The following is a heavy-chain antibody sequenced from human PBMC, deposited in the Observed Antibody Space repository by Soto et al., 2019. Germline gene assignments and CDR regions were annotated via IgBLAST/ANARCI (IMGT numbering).Heavy chain of an antibody. V-gene: IGHV3-15*01. J-gene: IGHJ5*02. Sequence: GGSLRLSCAASGFTFSNAWMSWVRQAPGKGLEWVGRIKSKTDGGTTDYAAPVKGRFTISRDDSKNTLYLQMNSLKTEDTAVYYCTTAHSSSWYWFDPWGQGTLVTVSS. CDR3: TTAHSSSWYWFDP. D-gene: IGHD6-13*01. CDR2: IKSKTDGGTT. CDR1: GFTFSNAW.